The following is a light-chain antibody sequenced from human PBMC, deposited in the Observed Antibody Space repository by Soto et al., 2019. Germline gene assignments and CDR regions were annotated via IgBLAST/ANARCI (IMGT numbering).Light chain of an antibody. CDR3: QXXXSXPQT. CDR2: DAS. CDR1: QSISSW. J-gene: IGKJ1*01. Sequence: DIQMTQSPSTLSASVGDRVTITCRASQSISSWLAWYQQKPGKAPKLLIYDASSLESGVPSRFSGSGSGTXXXLTISSLQPDDFATYYXQXXXSXPQTFXQGX. V-gene: IGKV1-5*01.